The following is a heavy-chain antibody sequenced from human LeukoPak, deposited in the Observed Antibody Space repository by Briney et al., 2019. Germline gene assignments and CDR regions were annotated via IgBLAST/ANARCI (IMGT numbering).Heavy chain of an antibody. CDR2: MNPNSGNT. CDR1: GYTFTSYY. CDR3: ATSGYESLRTVTRYTVRTNYGMDV. D-gene: IGHD5-12*01. J-gene: IGHJ6*02. V-gene: IGHV1-8*02. Sequence: ASVKVSCKASGYTFTSYYMHWVRQAPGQGLEWTGWMNPNSGNTGYAQKFQGRVTMTRNTSISTAYMELSSLRSEDTAVYYCATSGYESLRTVTRYTVRTNYGMDVWGQGTTVTVSS.